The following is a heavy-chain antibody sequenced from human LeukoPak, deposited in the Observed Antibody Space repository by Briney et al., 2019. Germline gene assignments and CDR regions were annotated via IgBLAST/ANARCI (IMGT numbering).Heavy chain of an antibody. V-gene: IGHV3-53*01. CDR3: ARNILFAFDI. CDR2: IYNDGST. Sequence: GGSLRLSCAASGLTVSSSYMSWVGQDPGKGLEWVSIIYNDGSTYYADSMKGRFTISRDNSKNTLSLQVNSLRAEDTAMYYCARNILFAFDIWGQGTMVTVSS. CDR1: GLTVSSSY. J-gene: IGHJ3*02.